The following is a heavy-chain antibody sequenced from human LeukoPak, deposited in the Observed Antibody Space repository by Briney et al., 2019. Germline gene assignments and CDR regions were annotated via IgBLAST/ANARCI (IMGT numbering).Heavy chain of an antibody. CDR1: GFTFSSYA. CDR3: ARDQYGSGSPLFDP. D-gene: IGHD3-10*01. CDR2: ISYDESNK. V-gene: IGHV3-30-3*01. J-gene: IGHJ5*02. Sequence: PGGSLRLSCAASGFTFSSYAMHWVRQAPGKGLEWVAVISYDESNKYYADSVKGRFTISRDNSKNTLYLQMNSLRAEDTAVYYCARDQYGSGSPLFDPWSQGTLVTVSS.